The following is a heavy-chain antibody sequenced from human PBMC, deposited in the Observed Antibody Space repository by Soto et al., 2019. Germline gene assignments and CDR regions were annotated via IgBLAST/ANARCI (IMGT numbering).Heavy chain of an antibody. D-gene: IGHD6-13*01. CDR3: ARVAGLAAGHQYYYYCMGV. CDR2: ISYDGSNK. Sequence: QVQLVESGGGVVQPGRSLRLSCAASGFTFSSYAIHWVRQAPGKGLEWVAVISYDGSNKYYADSVKGRFTTSSDNYKNTLYLQMNSLRAEDTAVYYCARVAGLAAGHQYYYYCMGVWGQGTTVTVSS. J-gene: IGHJ6*02. V-gene: IGHV3-30-3*01. CDR1: GFTFSSYA.